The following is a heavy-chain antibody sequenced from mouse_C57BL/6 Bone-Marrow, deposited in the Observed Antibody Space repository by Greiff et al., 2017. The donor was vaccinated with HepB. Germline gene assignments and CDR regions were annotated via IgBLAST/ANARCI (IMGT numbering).Heavy chain of an antibody. Sequence: VQLQQSGPVLVKPGASVKMSCKASGYTFTDYYMNWVKQSHGKSLEWIGVINPYNGGTSYNQKFKGKATLTVDKSSSTAYMELNSLTSEDSAVYYCARDSLRYFDVWGTGTTVTVSS. CDR3: ARDSLRYFDV. CDR1: GYTFTDYY. V-gene: IGHV1-19*01. D-gene: IGHD6-1*01. J-gene: IGHJ1*03. CDR2: INPYNGGT.